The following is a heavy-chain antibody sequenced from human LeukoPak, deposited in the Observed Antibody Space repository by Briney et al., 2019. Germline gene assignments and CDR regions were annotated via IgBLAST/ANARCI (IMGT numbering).Heavy chain of an antibody. CDR1: GGSVSSGGYY. CDR2: IYYSGST. V-gene: IGHV4-31*03. D-gene: IGHD3-10*01. Sequence: SETLSLTCTVSGGSVSSGGYYWSWIRQHPGKGLEWIGYIYYSGSTYYNPSLESRVTISVDTSKNQFSLKLRSMTAADTAVYYCARWARGITYFDYWGQGTLVTVSS. CDR3: ARWARGITYFDY. J-gene: IGHJ4*02.